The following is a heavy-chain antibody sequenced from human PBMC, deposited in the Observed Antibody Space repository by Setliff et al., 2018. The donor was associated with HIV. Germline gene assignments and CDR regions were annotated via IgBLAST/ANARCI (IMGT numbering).Heavy chain of an antibody. D-gene: IGHD6-19*01. V-gene: IGHV3-21*04. CDR1: GFTFSSYS. Sequence: GGSLRLSCAASGFTFSSYSMNWVRQAPGKGLEWVSSISSSSSYIYYADSVKGRFTISRDNAKNSLLLQMNSLRVEDTAVYFCVPQGPGPGSGWWRNWFDPWGQGTLVTVPQ. CDR2: ISSSSSYI. CDR3: VPQGPGPGSGWWRNWFDP. J-gene: IGHJ5*02.